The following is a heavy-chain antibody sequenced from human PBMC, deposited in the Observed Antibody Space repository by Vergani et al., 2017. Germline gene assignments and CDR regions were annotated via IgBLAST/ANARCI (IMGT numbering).Heavy chain of an antibody. J-gene: IGHJ5*02. D-gene: IGHD3-3*01. Sequence: QVQLVQSGAEVKKPGASVKVSCKASGYTFTSYGISWVRQAPGQGLEWMGWLSAYNGNTNYAQKLQGRVTMTTDTSTSTAYMELMSLRSDDTAVYYCARDRAKLRLESANWFDPWGQGTLVTVSS. CDR3: ARDRAKLRLESANWFDP. CDR1: GYTFTSYG. CDR2: LSAYNGNT. V-gene: IGHV1-18*01.